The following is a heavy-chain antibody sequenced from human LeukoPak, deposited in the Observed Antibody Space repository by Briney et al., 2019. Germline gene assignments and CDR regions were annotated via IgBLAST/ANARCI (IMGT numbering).Heavy chain of an antibody. CDR2: IYTSGST. V-gene: IGHV4-59*10. D-gene: IGHD3-10*01. CDR1: GGSFSGYY. Sequence: SETLSLTCAVYGGSFSGYYWSWIRQPAGKGLEWIGRIYTSGSTNYNPSLKSRVTISVDTSKNQFSLKLSSVTAADTAVYYCARGTQYYYGSGSYRANEYYYYMDVWGKGTTVTISS. CDR3: ARGTQYYYGSGSYRANEYYYYMDV. J-gene: IGHJ6*03.